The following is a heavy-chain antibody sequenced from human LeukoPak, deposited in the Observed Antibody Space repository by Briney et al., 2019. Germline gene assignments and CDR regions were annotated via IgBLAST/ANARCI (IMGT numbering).Heavy chain of an antibody. D-gene: IGHD6-19*01. J-gene: IGHJ5*02. CDR2: IYHSGST. Sequence: SETLPLTCAVSGGSISSSNWWSWVRQPPGKGLEWIGEIYHSGSTNYNPSLKSRVTISVDKSKNQFSLKLSSVTAADTAVYYCARVRSFSGWIAVAENWFDPWGQGTLVTVSS. CDR1: GGSISSSNW. CDR3: ARVRSFSGWIAVAENWFDP. V-gene: IGHV4-4*02.